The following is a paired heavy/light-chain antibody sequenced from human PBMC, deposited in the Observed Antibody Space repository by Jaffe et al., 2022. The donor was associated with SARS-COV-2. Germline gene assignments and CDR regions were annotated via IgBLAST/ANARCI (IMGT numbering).Heavy chain of an antibody. V-gene: IGHV4-61*02. CDR3: ARGSLGVAPPDY. CDR1: GDPITSGSYY. J-gene: IGHJ4*02. CDR2: KYTTGYS. Sequence: HVQLQESGPGLLEPSQTLSLICTVSGDPITSGSYYWSWIRQPAGAGLEWIGHKYTTGYSNYSPSLKSRVTLSLDTSKSLFSLKLTSVTAADTAVYYCARGSLGVAPPDYWGQGTLVTVST. D-gene: IGHD6-19*01.
Light chain of an antibody. V-gene: IGLV2-14*01. J-gene: IGLJ3*02. CDR1: SSDIGGNRY. CDR2: DVR. Sequence: QSALTQPASVSGSPGQSITISCTGTSSDIGGNRYASWYQQHPGKVPKLLIYDVRNRPSGVSNRFSGSKSGNTASLTISGLQAEDEADYYCTSYTSSDTLVFGGGTKLTVL. CDR3: TSYTSSDTLV.